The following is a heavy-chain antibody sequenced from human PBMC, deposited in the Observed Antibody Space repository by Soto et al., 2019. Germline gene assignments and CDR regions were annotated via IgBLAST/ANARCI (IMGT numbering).Heavy chain of an antibody. CDR3: ATVGDYYDSSGREPYYCGMDV. D-gene: IGHD3-22*01. Sequence: EVQLLESGGGLVQPGGSLRLSCAASGFTFSSYAMSWVRQAPGKRLEWVSAISGSGGSTYYADSVKGRFTISRDNPKNTLYLQMNSLRAEDTAVYYCATVGDYYDSSGREPYYCGMDVWGQGTTVTVSS. CDR1: GFTFSSYA. J-gene: IGHJ6*02. V-gene: IGHV3-23*01. CDR2: ISGSGGST.